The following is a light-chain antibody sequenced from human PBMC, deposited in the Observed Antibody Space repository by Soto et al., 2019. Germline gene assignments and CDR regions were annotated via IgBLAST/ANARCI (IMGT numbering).Light chain of an antibody. J-gene: IGKJ2*01. CDR1: QTVSSGY. CDR3: QQYSSSPYT. V-gene: IGKV3D-20*01. CDR2: DAS. Sequence: EIVLTQSPVTLSLSPGERATLSCGASQTVSSGYLAWYQQRPGLAPRLLIYDASSRATGIPDRFSGSGSGTGFSLTISRLEPEDFAVYYCQQYSSSPYTFGQGTKVDIK.